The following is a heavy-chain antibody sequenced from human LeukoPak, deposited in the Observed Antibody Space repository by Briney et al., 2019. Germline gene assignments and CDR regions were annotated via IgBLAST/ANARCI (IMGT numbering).Heavy chain of an antibody. V-gene: IGHV3-74*01. CDR3: ARETAAGDYYYYYMDV. J-gene: IGHJ6*03. D-gene: IGHD6-13*01. Sequence: PGGSLRLSCAASGFTFSSYWMHWVRQAPGKGLVWVSRINSDGSSTSYADSVKGRFTISRDNAKNTLHLQMNSLRAEDTAVYYCARETAAGDYYYYYMDVWGKGTTVTVSS. CDR2: INSDGSST. CDR1: GFTFSSYW.